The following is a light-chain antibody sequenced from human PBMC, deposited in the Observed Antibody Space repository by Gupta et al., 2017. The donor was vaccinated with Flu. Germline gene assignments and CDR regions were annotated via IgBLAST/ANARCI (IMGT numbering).Light chain of an antibody. Sequence: EIVMTQSPATLSVSPGERATLSCRASQSVTSCLAWYQQKPGQAPRLLIYDASTRATGVPARFSGSGSGTEFTLTITSLQSEDFAVYYCQQYNNWPLTFGGGTKVEIK. CDR1: QSVTSC. V-gene: IGKV3-15*01. CDR3: QQYNNWPLT. CDR2: DAS. J-gene: IGKJ4*02.